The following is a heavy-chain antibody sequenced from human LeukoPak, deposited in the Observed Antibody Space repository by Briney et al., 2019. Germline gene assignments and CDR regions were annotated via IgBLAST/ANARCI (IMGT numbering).Heavy chain of an antibody. CDR2: IYSGGAT. J-gene: IGHJ4*01. Sequence: PGGSLRLSCAASGFTVSSNYMSWVRQAPGRGLEWVSVIYSGGATYYAGSVKGRFTISRDNSRNTLFLQMNSLRVEDTAVYYCARDDIAVAGQDYWGHGTLVTVSS. V-gene: IGHV3-66*01. D-gene: IGHD6-19*01. CDR3: ARDDIAVAGQDY. CDR1: GFTVSSNY.